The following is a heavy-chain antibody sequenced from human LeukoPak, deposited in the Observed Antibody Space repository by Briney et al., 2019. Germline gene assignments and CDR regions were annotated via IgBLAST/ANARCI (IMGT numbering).Heavy chain of an antibody. J-gene: IGHJ4*02. CDR1: GFTFSNYW. V-gene: IGHV3-7*04. Sequence: GGSLRLSCAASGFTFSNYWMSWVRQSPGRGLEWVANIDQDGSAEYYVDSVGGRFTISRDNAKNSLYLQIDSLRAEDTAVYYCARADNYGSILDYWGRGTLVTVSS. CDR2: IDQDGSAE. CDR3: ARADNYGSILDY. D-gene: IGHD3-10*01.